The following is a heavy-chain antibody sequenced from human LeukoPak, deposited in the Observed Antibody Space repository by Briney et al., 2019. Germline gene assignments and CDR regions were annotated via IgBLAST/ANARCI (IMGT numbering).Heavy chain of an antibody. V-gene: IGHV4-59*08. J-gene: IGHJ3*02. CDR1: GGSISSYY. D-gene: IGHD2-21*01. Sequence: SETLSLTCTVSGGSISSYYWSWIRQPPGKGLEWIGYIYYSGSTNYNPSLKSRVTISVDTSKNQFSLKLCSVTAADTAVYYCARLIPQIGAFDIWGQGTMVTVSS. CDR2: IYYSGST. CDR3: ARLIPQIGAFDI.